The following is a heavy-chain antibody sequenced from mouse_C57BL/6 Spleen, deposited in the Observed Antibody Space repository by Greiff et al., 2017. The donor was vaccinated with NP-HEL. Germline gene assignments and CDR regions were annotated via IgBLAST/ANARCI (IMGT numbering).Heavy chain of an antibody. D-gene: IGHD1-1*01. CDR1: GYTFTDYN. CDR2: INPNNGGT. V-gene: IGHV1-18*01. Sequence: VQLQQSGPELVKPGASVKIPCKASGYTFTDYNMDWVKQSHGKSLEWIGDINPNNGGTIYNQKFKGKATLTVDKSSSTAYMELRSLTSEDTAVYYCAREGGITTVVPLHWYFDVWGTGTTVTVSS. CDR3: AREGGITTVVPLHWYFDV. J-gene: IGHJ1*03.